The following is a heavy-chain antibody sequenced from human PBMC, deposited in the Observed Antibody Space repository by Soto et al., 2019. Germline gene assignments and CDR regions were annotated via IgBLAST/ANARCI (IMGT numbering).Heavy chain of an antibody. V-gene: IGHV3-30*18. CDR2: ISYDGSNK. J-gene: IGHJ4*02. D-gene: IGHD6-13*01. Sequence: QVQLVESGGGVVQPGRSLRLSCAASGFTFSSYGMHWVRQAPGKGLEWVAVISYDGSNKYYADSVKGRFTISRDNSKNTLYLQMNSLRAEDTAVHYCAKGYSSSGAYFDYWGQGTLVTVSS. CDR1: GFTFSSYG. CDR3: AKGYSSSGAYFDY.